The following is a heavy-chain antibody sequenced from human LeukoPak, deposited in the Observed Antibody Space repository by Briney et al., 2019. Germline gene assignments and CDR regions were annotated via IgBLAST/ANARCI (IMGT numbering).Heavy chain of an antibody. CDR2: MYYSGTT. D-gene: IGHD5-24*01. CDR3: ARGRRKMATQID. Sequence: KTSETLSLTCNVSGGSMTTSNHYWGWIRQPPGKGLEWIADMYYSGTTFYNPSLKRRVNISVDTSKNHLSLKLTSVTAADTAVYYCARGRRKMATQIDWGQGTLVTVSS. V-gene: IGHV4-39*02. CDR1: GGSMTTSNHY. J-gene: IGHJ4*02.